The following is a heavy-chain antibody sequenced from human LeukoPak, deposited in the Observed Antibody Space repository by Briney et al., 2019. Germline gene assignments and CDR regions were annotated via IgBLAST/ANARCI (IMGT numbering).Heavy chain of an antibody. CDR1: GFTFSSYA. CDR3: AKDGDVGPTGYYFDY. Sequence: ETGGSLRLSCAASGFTFSSYAMHWVRQAPGKGLEWVAVISYDGDNKYYADSVKGRFTISRDNSKNTLYLQMNSLRAEDTAVYCCAKDGDVGPTGYYFDYWGQGTLVTVSS. J-gene: IGHJ4*02. CDR2: ISYDGDNK. D-gene: IGHD7-27*01. V-gene: IGHV3-30-3*01.